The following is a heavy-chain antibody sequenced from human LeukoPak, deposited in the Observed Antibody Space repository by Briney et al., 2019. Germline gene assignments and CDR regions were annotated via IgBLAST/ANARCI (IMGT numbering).Heavy chain of an antibody. Sequence: GGSLRLSCAASGFDFDNYWMTWVRQVPGKGLEWVANMNQDGSEQYYVDSVKGRFTISRDNGKKSLYLQMNNLRAEDTAVYYCSRGQGCAYWGQGTLVTVSS. CDR3: SRGQGCAY. V-gene: IGHV3-7*04. CDR2: MNQDGSEQ. J-gene: IGHJ4*02. CDR1: GFDFDNYW. D-gene: IGHD2-8*01.